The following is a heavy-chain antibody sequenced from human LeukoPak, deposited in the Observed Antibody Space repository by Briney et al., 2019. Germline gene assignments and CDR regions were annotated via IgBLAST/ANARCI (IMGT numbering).Heavy chain of an antibody. CDR1: GGTFSSYA. Sequence: SVKVSCKASGGTFSSYAISWVRQAPGQGLEWMGGIIPIFGTANYAQKFQGRVTITTDESTSTAYMELSSLRSEDTAVYYCARGGYDLVSHYYYMDVWGKGTTVTVSS. D-gene: IGHD5-12*01. CDR2: IIPIFGTA. CDR3: ARGGYDLVSHYYYMDV. J-gene: IGHJ6*03. V-gene: IGHV1-69*05.